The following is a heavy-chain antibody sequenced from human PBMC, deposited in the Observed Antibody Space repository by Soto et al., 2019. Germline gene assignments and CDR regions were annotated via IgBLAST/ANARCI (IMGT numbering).Heavy chain of an antibody. CDR3: ARDETVAGENCFDP. D-gene: IGHD6-19*01. J-gene: IGHJ5*02. CDR2: IYYSGST. CDR1: GGSISSGDYY. V-gene: IGHV4-30-4*02. Sequence: SETLSLTCTVSGGSISSGDYYWSWIRQPPGKGLEWIGYIYYSGSTYYNPSLKSRVTISVDTSKNILYLQMNSLRVEDTAVYFCARDETVAGENCFDPWGQGTLVTVSS.